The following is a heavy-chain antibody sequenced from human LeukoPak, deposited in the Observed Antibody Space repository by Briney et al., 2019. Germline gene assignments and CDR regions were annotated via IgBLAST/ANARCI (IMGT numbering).Heavy chain of an antibody. D-gene: IGHD5-24*01. CDR1: GYTFTSYG. V-gene: IGHV1-69*06. J-gene: IGHJ6*03. CDR3: ARSIDGEYYYYYMDV. Sequence: SVKVSCKASGYTFTSYGISWVRQAPGQGLEWMGGIIPIFGTANYAQKFQGRVTITADKSTSTAYMELSSLRSEDTAVYYCARSIDGEYYYYYMDVWGKGTTVTVSS. CDR2: IIPIFGTA.